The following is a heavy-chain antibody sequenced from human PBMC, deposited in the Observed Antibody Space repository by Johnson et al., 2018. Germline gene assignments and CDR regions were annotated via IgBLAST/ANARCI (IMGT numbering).Heavy chain of an antibody. CDR2: ISKSGST. D-gene: IGHD4-17*01. Sequence: QVQLQESGPGLLKASETLSLTCSVSGDSISRYYWSWIRQPPGQGLEWIGYISKSGSTHYNPSLKSRVTISVDTSKNQLSLKLRSVTSADTAVYDCARVVADNGDYAAPGGADYWGQGTLVTVSS. V-gene: IGHV4-59*01. CDR1: GDSISRYY. CDR3: ARVVADNGDYAAPGGADY. J-gene: IGHJ4*02.